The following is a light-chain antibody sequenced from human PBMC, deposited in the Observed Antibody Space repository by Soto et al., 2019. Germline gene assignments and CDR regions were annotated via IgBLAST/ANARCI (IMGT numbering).Light chain of an antibody. CDR2: EVS. J-gene: IGLJ1*01. V-gene: IGLV2-14*01. Sequence: QSVLTQPASVSGSPGQSLTISCTGTSRHVGGYNYVSWYQQHPGKAPKLMIYEVSNRPSGVSNRFSGSKSGNTASLTISGLQAEDEADYYCSSYTSSSTLVFGTGTKVTVL. CDR3: SSYTSSSTLV. CDR1: SRHVGGYNY.